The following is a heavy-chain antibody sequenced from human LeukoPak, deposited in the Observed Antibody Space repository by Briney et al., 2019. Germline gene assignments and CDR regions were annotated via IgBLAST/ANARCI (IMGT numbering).Heavy chain of an antibody. CDR1: GYTFTSYD. J-gene: IGHJ5*02. CDR3: ATPRQLTPGGFDP. D-gene: IGHD6-13*01. V-gene: IGHV1-8*01. CDR2: MNPNTGNT. Sequence: ASVKVSCKASGYTFTSYDINWVRQATGQGLEWLGWMNPNTGNTGYAQKFQGRVTMTEDTSTDTAYMELSSLRSEDTAVCYCATPRQLTPGGFDPWGQGTLVTVSS.